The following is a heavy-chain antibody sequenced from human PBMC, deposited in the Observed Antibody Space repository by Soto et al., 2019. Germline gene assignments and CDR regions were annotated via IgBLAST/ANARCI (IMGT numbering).Heavy chain of an antibody. D-gene: IGHD3-3*01. CDR1: GGTFSSYA. J-gene: IGHJ6*02. CDR2: IIPIFGTA. Sequence: SVKVSCKASGGTFSSYAISWVRQAPGQGLEWMGGIIPIFGTANYAQKFQGRVTITADKSTSTAYMELSSLRSEDTAVYYCARVHSGSGLRFLEWSRLDVWGQGTTVTVYS. CDR3: ARVHSGSGLRFLEWSRLDV. V-gene: IGHV1-69*06.